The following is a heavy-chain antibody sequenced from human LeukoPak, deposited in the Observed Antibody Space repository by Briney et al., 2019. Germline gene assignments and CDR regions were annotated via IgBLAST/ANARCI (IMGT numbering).Heavy chain of an antibody. D-gene: IGHD3-22*01. V-gene: IGHV3-7*01. CDR3: ARLKYDRSGYYSILDN. Sequence: PGGSLRLSCAASGFPFSSYWMSWVRQAPGKGLEWVANIKQDGSEKYYVDSVKGRFTISRDNAKKSLYLQMNSLRAEDTAVYYCARLKYDRSGYYSILDNWGQRTLVTVSS. J-gene: IGHJ4*02. CDR1: GFPFSSYW. CDR2: IKQDGSEK.